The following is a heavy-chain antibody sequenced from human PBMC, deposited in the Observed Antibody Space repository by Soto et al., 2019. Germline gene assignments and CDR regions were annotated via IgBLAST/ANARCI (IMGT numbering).Heavy chain of an antibody. CDR2: INPNAGST. Sequence: QVPLVQSGAEVKKPGASVKVSCKASGYTFTSYYMHWVRQAPGQGLDWMGIINPNAGSTSYAQKFQCSLTMARDTSTSTVYMELSSLRSEDTAVYDCAGDPAVASNCVQGSLVTV. V-gene: IGHV1-46*01. D-gene: IGHD2-15*01. CDR3: AGDPAVASN. CDR1: GYTFTSYY. J-gene: IGHJ4*02.